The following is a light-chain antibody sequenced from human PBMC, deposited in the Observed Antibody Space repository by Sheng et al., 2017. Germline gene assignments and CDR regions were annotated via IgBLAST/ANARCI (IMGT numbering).Light chain of an antibody. CDR2: DTS. J-gene: IGKJ4*01. V-gene: IGKV3-11*01. CDR1: QRVASY. CDR3: QQRRNWVLT. Sequence: EVVLTQSPATLSLSPGDRATLSCRASQRVASYLAWYQQKPGQAPRLLIYDTSNRATGIPARFSGSGSGTDFTLTISSLEPEDFAVYYCQQRRNWVLT.